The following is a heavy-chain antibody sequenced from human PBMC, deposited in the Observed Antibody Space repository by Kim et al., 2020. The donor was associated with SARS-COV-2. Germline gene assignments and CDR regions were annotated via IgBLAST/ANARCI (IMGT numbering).Heavy chain of an antibody. CDR3: ARDGNLYRSGSFFDN. J-gene: IGHJ4*01. V-gene: IGHV3-48*03. CDR2: ISSKGSTV. D-gene: IGHD3-10*01. CDR1: GFTFNNYA. Sequence: GGSLRLSCVASGFTFNNYAMNWIRQAPGKGLEWVSYISSKGSTVYYADSMRGRLTISRDNAKNSLYLQMNSLRAEDTAVYYCARDGNLYRSGSFFDNWG.